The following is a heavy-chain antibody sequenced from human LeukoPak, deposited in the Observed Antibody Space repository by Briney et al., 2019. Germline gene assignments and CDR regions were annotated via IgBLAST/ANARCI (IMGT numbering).Heavy chain of an antibody. Sequence: SETLSLTCAVSGASFKDSYWSWVRQTPGKGLEWIGEINHSGYTNDSPSLKSRVTLSIDTSRKQFSLNLRSVTVADTGIYYCTRMTTGHDYWGQGTLVTVSS. V-gene: IGHV4-34*01. CDR2: INHSGYT. CDR3: TRMTTGHDY. J-gene: IGHJ4*02. D-gene: IGHD4-17*01. CDR1: GASFKDSY.